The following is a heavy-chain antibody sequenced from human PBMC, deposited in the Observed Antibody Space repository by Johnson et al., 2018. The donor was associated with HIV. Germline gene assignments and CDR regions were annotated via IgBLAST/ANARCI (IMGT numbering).Heavy chain of an antibody. CDR1: GFSFRSYW. CDR3: AKVGPANDVRGAGDAFDI. CDR2: IKQDGSEK. Sequence: MLLVESGGVLVRPGGSLRLSCAASGFSFRSYWMSWVRQAPGKGLEWVANIKQDGSEKYYVDSVKGRFTISRDNAKNSLYMQMNSLRAEDKAVYYCAKVGPANDVRGAGDAFDIWGQGTMVTVSS. J-gene: IGHJ3*02. V-gene: IGHV3-7*01. D-gene: IGHD2-8*01.